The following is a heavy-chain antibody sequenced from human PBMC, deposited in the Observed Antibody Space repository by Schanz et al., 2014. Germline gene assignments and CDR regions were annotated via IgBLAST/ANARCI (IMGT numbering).Heavy chain of an antibody. Sequence: EVQLMESGGGLVKPGGSLRLSCVASGFAFSSFAMTWVRQAPGRGLEWVSSISTSGTYMYIADSLKGRLTISRDDAKKSMYLQMNNLRAEDTAVYYCARDFLLEQLGYSHYYYAMDVWGQGTTVTVSS. D-gene: IGHD2-15*01. CDR1: GFAFSSFA. V-gene: IGHV3-21*01. CDR2: ISTSGTYM. CDR3: ARDFLLEQLGYSHYYYAMDV. J-gene: IGHJ6*02.